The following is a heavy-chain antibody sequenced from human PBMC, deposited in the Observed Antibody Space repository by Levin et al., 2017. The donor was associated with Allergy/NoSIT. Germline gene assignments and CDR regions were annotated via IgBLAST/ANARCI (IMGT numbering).Heavy chain of an antibody. CDR3: ARSPTAMVTSYFDY. CDR1: GGSISSSSYY. J-gene: IGHJ4*02. CDR2: IYYSGST. V-gene: IGHV4-39*01. D-gene: IGHD5-18*01. Sequence: SETLSLTCTVSGGSISSSSYYWGWIRQPPGKGLEWIGSIYYSGSTYYNPSLKSRVTISVDTSKNQFSLKLSSVTAADTAVYYCARSPTAMVTSYFDYWGQGTLVTVSS.